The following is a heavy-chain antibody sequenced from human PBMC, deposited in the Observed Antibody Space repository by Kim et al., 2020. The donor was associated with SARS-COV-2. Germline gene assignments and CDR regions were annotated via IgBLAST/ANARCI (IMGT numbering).Heavy chain of an antibody. CDR3: AKALRGSGSYDY. D-gene: IGHD3-10*01. Sequence: GGSLRLSCAASGFTFSNFGMTWVRQAPGKGLEWVSTMSGSGANTYYTDSVKGRFTISRDNSKNTLYLQMNSLRAEDTAVYYCAKALRGSGSYDYWGHGTLVTVSS. CDR2: MSGSGANT. CDR1: GFTFSNFG. V-gene: IGHV3-23*01. J-gene: IGHJ4*01.